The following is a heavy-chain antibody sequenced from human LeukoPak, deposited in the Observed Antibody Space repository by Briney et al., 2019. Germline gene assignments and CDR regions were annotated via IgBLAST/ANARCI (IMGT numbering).Heavy chain of an antibody. Sequence: SVKVSCKASGGTFSSYAISWVRQAPGQGLEWMGRIIPILGIANYAQKFQGRVTITADKSTSTAYMELSGLRSEDTAVYYCASGYYDSSGSYWGQGTLVTVSS. CDR3: ASGYYDSSGSY. CDR1: GGTFSSYA. J-gene: IGHJ4*02. D-gene: IGHD3-22*01. V-gene: IGHV1-69*04. CDR2: IIPILGIA.